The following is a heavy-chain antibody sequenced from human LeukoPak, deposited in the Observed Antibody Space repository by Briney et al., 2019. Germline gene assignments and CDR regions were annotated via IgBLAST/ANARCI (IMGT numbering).Heavy chain of an antibody. Sequence: ASVNVSCKASGYTFTSYYMHWVRQAPGQGLEWMGIINPSGGSTSYAQKFQGRVTMTRDTSTSTVYMELSSLRSEDTAVYYCAREGFWSGYYVRGGLAYWGQGTLVTVSS. D-gene: IGHD3-3*01. CDR1: GYTFTSYY. CDR2: INPSGGST. J-gene: IGHJ4*02. V-gene: IGHV1-46*01. CDR3: AREGFWSGYYVRGGLAY.